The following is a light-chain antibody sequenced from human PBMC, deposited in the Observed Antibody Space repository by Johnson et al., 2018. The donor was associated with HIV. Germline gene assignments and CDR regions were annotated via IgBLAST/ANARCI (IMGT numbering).Light chain of an antibody. V-gene: IGLV1-51*02. CDR1: SSNIGNNY. CDR3: GTWDSSLRVV. Sequence: QPVLTQPPSVSAAPGQKVTISCSGSSSNIGNNYVSWYQQLPGTAPKLLIYENNKRPSGIPDRFSGSKSGTSATLGITGLQTGDEADYYCGTWDSSLRVVFGTGTNVTVL. J-gene: IGLJ1*01. CDR2: ENN.